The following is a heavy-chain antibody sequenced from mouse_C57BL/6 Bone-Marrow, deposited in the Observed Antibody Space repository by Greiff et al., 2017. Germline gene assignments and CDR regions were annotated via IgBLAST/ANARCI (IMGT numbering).Heavy chain of an antibody. CDR1: GYTFTDYN. D-gene: IGHD1-1*01. CDR2: INPNNGGT. Sequence: EVQLQQSGPELVKPGASVKMSCKASGYTFTDYNMHWVKQSHGKSLEWIGYINPNNGGTSYNQNFKGKATLTVNKSSSTAYMERRSLTSEDSAVYYCARGPSTVVPFDYWGQGTTLTVSS. CDR3: ARGPSTVVPFDY. V-gene: IGHV1-22*01. J-gene: IGHJ2*01.